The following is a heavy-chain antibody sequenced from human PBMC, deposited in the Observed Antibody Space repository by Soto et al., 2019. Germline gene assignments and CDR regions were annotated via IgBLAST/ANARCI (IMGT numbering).Heavy chain of an antibody. V-gene: IGHV3-30*18. D-gene: IGHD6-25*01. CDR2: VAKDGDTK. CDR1: GFTFSSYA. J-gene: IGHJ4*02. CDR3: DKDVAAAGTVYY. Sequence: QVQLVESGGCVVQPGRSLRLSCVASGFTFSSYAMQWVRQAPGKRLEWVAVVAKDGDTKYYADSVKDRFTISRDNSKNTRYLQLNIMTAEDTADYYCDKDVAAAGTVYYWGQGTLVTVSS.